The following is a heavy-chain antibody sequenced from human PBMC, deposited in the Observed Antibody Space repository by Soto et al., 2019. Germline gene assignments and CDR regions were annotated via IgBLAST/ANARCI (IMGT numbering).Heavy chain of an antibody. D-gene: IGHD6-19*01. CDR3: ARTLAVAGLYYYYYYGMDV. CDR1: GGSFSGYY. Sequence: SETLSLTCAVYGGSFSGYYWSWIRQPPGTGLEWIGEINHSGSTNYNPSLKSRVTISVDTSKNQFSLKLSSVTAADTAVYYCARTLAVAGLYYYYYYGMDVWGQGTTVTVSS. CDR2: INHSGST. J-gene: IGHJ6*02. V-gene: IGHV4-34*01.